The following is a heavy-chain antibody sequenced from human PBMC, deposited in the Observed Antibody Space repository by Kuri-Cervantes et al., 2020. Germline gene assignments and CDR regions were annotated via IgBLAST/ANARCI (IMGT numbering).Heavy chain of an antibody. Sequence: GGSLRLSCAASGFTFSSYAMHWVRQAPGKGLEWVAVISYDGSNKYYADSVKGRFTISRDNSKNSLYLQMNSLRAEDTAVYYCARDCRWPVDAFDIWGQGTMVTVSS. V-gene: IGHV3-30-3*01. CDR1: GFTFSSYA. D-gene: IGHD6-19*01. CDR3: ARDCRWPVDAFDI. J-gene: IGHJ3*02. CDR2: ISYDGSNK.